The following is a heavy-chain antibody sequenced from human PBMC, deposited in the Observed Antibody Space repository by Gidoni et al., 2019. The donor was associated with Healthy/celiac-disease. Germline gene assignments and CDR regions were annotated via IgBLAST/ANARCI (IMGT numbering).Heavy chain of an antibody. J-gene: IGHJ5*02. V-gene: IGHV4-39*01. CDR3: ARLAAGGGDFRFDP. CDR1: GGSISSSSYY. CDR2: IYYSGST. Sequence: QLQLQESGPGLVKPSETLSLTCTVSGGSISSSSYYWGWIRQPPGKGLEWIGSIYYSGSTYYNPSLKSRVTISVDTSKNQFSLKLSSVTAADTAVYYCARLAAGGGDFRFDPWGQGTLVTVSS. D-gene: IGHD2-21*02.